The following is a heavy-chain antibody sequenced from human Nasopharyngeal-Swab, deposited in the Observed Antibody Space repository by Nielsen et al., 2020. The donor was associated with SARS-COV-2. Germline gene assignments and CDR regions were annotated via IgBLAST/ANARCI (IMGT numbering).Heavy chain of an antibody. CDR2: IKQDGSEK. V-gene: IGHV3-7*03. Sequence: WIRQPPGKGLEWVANIKQDGSEKYYVDSVKGRFTISRDNAKNSLYLQMSSLRAEGTAVYYCARVAIAARDIDYWGQGTLVTVSS. CDR3: ARVAIAARDIDY. D-gene: IGHD6-6*01. J-gene: IGHJ4*02.